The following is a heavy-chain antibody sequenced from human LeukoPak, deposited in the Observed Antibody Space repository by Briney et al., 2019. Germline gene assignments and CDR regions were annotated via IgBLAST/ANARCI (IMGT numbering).Heavy chain of an antibody. D-gene: IGHD3-22*01. Sequence: SETLSLTCAVYGGSFSGYYWSWIRQPPGKGLEWIGEINHSGSTNYNPSLKSRVTISVGTSKNQFSLKLSSVTAADTAVYYCARSMYYYDSSGYYVWGQGTLVTVSS. V-gene: IGHV4-34*01. CDR2: INHSGST. J-gene: IGHJ4*02. CDR3: ARSMYYYDSSGYYV. CDR1: GGSFSGYY.